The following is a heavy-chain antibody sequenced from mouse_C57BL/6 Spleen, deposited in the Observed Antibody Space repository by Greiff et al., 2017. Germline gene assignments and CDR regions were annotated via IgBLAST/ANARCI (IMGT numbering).Heavy chain of an antibody. CDR1: GFTFSDYY. Sequence: EVQLVESGGGLVQPGGSLKLSCAASGFTFSDYYMYWVRQTPEKRLEWVAYVSNGGGSTYYPDTVKGRFTISRDNAKNTLYLQMSRLKSEDTAMYYGASSGYDCSVTSHHWFAYWGQGTLVTVSA. J-gene: IGHJ3*01. CDR3: ASSGYDCSVTSHHWFAY. CDR2: VSNGGGST. V-gene: IGHV5-12*01. D-gene: IGHD2-4*01.